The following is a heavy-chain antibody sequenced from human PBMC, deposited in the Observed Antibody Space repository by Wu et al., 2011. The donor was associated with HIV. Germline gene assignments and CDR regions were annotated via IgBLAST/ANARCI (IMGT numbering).Heavy chain of an antibody. CDR1: GYTFIGYY. CDR3: ATGGSDFGDSLDS. Sequence: QVQLVQSGAEVKKPGASVQVSCKASGYTFIGYYIHWVRQAPGQGLEWMGWINPNSGGTNYAQKFQGRVTMARDTSISTAYMELSGLRSEDTAVYYCATGGSDFGDSLDSWGLGTLVTVSS. D-gene: IGHD4-17*01. V-gene: IGHV1-2*02. J-gene: IGHJ4*02. CDR2: INPNSGGT.